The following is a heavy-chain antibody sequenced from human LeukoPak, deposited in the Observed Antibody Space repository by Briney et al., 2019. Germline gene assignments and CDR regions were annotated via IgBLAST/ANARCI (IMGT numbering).Heavy chain of an antibody. V-gene: IGHV3-43*02. D-gene: IGHD3-9*01. CDR2: ISGDGART. CDR3: AKDLASILSGTSFGI. Sequence: GGSLRLSCAASGFTFDDYAIHWVRQAPGKGLEWVSLISGDGARTYYADSVKGRFTISRDNSKNSLYLQMTSLRTEDTALYYCAKDLASILSGTSFGIRGQGTMVTVSS. CDR1: GFTFDDYA. J-gene: IGHJ3*02.